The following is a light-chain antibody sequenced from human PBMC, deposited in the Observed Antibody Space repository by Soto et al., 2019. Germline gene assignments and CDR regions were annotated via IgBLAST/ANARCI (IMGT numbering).Light chain of an antibody. Sequence: EIVLTQSPGTLSLSPGERATLSCRASQSVTSTHLAWYQQKPGQAPRLLIYGASSRATGIPDRFSGTGSETDFTLTIIRLEPEDFAVYYCQQYENSPITFGQGTRLEI. CDR2: GAS. CDR1: QSVTSTH. J-gene: IGKJ5*01. CDR3: QQYENSPIT. V-gene: IGKV3-20*01.